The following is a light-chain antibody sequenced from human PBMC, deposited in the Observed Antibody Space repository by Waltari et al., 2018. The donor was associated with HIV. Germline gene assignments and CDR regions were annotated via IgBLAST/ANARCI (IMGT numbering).Light chain of an antibody. Sequence: QSALTQPPSASGSPGQSVTISCSGTSSDVGGSKYVSWYQRHPGKAPKLLIYEVIKRPSGVPDRFFGSKSGNTASLTVSGLQAEDEADYFCSSYAGDYNLVFGGGTKLTVL. CDR3: SSYAGDYNLV. J-gene: IGLJ3*02. CDR1: SSDVGGSKY. CDR2: EVI. V-gene: IGLV2-8*01.